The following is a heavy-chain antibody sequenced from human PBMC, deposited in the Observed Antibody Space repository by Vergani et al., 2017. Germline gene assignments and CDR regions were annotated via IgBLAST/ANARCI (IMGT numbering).Heavy chain of an antibody. CDR2: ISSSSSTI. CDR1: GFTFSSYS. J-gene: IGHJ6*02. CDR3: ARLALGITPWEYYYGMDV. D-gene: IGHD7-27*01. V-gene: IGHV3-48*01. Sequence: EVQLVESGGGLVQPGGSLRLSCAASGFTFSSYSMNWVRQAPGKGLEWVSYISSSSSTIYYADSVKGRFTISRDNAKNSLYLQMNSLRAEDTAVYYCARLALGITPWEYYYGMDVWGQGTTVTVSS.